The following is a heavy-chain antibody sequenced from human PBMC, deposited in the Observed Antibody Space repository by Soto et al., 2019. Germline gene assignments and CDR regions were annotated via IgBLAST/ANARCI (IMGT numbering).Heavy chain of an antibody. J-gene: IGHJ3*01. V-gene: IGHV3-30*18. D-gene: IGHD1-1*01. CDR2: IAYDGTNA. CDR3: AKLLTTSGSDVFDV. Sequence: QVQLVESGGGVVQPGRSLRLSCAASGFIFRHYGMHWVRQAPGKGLEWAAVIAYDGTNAYYADSVKGRFTISRDNSNNTPYLQMNSLRADDTAVYYCAKLLTTSGSDVFDVWGLGTLVTVSS. CDR1: GFIFRHYG.